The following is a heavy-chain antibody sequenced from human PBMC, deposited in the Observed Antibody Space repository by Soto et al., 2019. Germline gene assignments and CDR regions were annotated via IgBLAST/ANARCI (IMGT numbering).Heavy chain of an antibody. CDR3: ARLFWSGYASFDY. D-gene: IGHD3-3*01. V-gene: IGHV4-31*03. CDR2: IYYTGSSV. Sequence: QVQLQESGPGLVKPSQTLSLTCTVSGGSINSGNYYWSWMRQHPGEGLEWIGNIYYTGSSVSYNPSLKSRGSISIDTSKNEYSLKLSSVTAADTAVYYCARLFWSGYASFDYWGQGTLVTVSS. CDR1: GGSINSGNYY. J-gene: IGHJ4*02.